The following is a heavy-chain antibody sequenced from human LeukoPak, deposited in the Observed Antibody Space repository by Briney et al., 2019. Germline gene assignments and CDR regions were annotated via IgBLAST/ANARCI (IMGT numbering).Heavy chain of an antibody. CDR2: ISGSGGST. D-gene: IGHD6-19*01. CDR3: ANLYRSGWYFDY. J-gene: IGHJ4*02. V-gene: IGHV3-23*01. Sequence: GGSLGLSCAASGVTFSSYAMGWVRQAPGKGLEWVSAISGSGGSTYYADSVKGRFTISRDNSKNAVFLQMDSQRAEDTAIYYCANLYRSGWYFDYWGQGTLVTVSS. CDR1: GVTFSSYA.